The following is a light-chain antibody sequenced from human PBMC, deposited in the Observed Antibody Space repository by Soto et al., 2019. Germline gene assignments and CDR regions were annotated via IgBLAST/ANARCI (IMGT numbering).Light chain of an antibody. V-gene: IGLV2-14*01. Sequence: QSALTQPASVSGSPGQSITISCTGTSSDGGGYNYVSWYQQHPGKAPKLMIYEVSNRPSGVSNRFSGSKSGNTASLTISGLQAEDEADYYCSSYTSSSTWVFCGGTKLTVL. CDR2: EVS. CDR1: SSDGGGYNY. J-gene: IGLJ3*02. CDR3: SSYTSSSTWV.